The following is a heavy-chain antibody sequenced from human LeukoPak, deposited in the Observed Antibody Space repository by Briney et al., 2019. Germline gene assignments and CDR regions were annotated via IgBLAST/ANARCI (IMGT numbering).Heavy chain of an antibody. J-gene: IGHJ4*02. CDR1: GFTFSNYG. Sequence: GGSLRLSCAASGFTFSNYGMAWVRQAPGKGLEWVAGIRDGGSKTNYADSVKGRFTISRDNPTNTLYLQMNSLRAADTAVYFCAKRGVVVRVILVGFHKEAYYFDSWGQGALVTVSS. CDR2: IRDGGSKT. D-gene: IGHD3-10*01. CDR3: AKRGVVVRVILVGFHKEAYYFDS. V-gene: IGHV3-23*01.